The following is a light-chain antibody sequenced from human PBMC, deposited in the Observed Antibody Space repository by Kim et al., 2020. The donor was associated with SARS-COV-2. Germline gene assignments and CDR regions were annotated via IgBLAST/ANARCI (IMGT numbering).Light chain of an antibody. J-gene: IGKJ2*01. CDR3: QQYYSTPYT. Sequence: RATINCKASPSVLYSSNHQNYLAWYQQKPGQPPKLLIYWASNREYGVPDRFSGSGSGTDFTLTISSLQAEDVAVYYCQQYYSTPYTFGQGTKLEI. V-gene: IGKV4-1*01. CDR2: WAS. CDR1: PSVLYSSNHQNY.